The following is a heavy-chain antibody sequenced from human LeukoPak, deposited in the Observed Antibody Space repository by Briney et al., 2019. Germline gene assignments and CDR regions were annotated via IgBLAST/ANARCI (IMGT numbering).Heavy chain of an antibody. J-gene: IGHJ4*02. V-gene: IGHV3-48*03. Sequence: PGGSLTLSCAVSGFTFDNFDMNWVRQAPGKGLEWVSYILSSGSIIHYADSVKGRFTVSRDNAKKTLYLQMSSLRAEDTAVYYCARGGGRHVEYWGQGNLVTVSS. CDR2: ILSSGSII. CDR3: ARGGGRHVEY. D-gene: IGHD2/OR15-2a*01. CDR1: GFTFDNFD.